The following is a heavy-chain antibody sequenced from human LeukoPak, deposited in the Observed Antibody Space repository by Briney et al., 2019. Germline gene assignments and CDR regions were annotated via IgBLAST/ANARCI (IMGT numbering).Heavy chain of an antibody. CDR1: GFSFSSYG. J-gene: IGHJ4*02. CDR3: ASGIVGATIDY. CDR2: ISGSGGST. V-gene: IGHV3-23*01. D-gene: IGHD1-26*01. Sequence: PGRSLRLSCAASGFSFSSYGMHWVRQAPGKGLEWVSAISGSGGSTYYADSVKGRFTISRDNSKNTLYLQMNSLRAEDTAVYYCASGIVGATIDYWGQGTLVTVSS.